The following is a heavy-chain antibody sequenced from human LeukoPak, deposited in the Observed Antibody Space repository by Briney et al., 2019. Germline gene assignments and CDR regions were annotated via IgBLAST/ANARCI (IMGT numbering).Heavy chain of an antibody. CDR1: GYTFTNYY. D-gene: IGHD5-12*01. V-gene: IGHV1-46*01. Sequence: GASVKVSCKASGYTFTNYYIHWVRQAPGQGLEWMGIINPSGGSTNFAQKFQGRVTMTTDTSTITVYMELSSLRSDDTAVYYCARGTDDYIVATTSFEYWGQGTLVTVSS. J-gene: IGHJ4*02. CDR3: ARGTDDYIVATTSFEY. CDR2: INPSGGST.